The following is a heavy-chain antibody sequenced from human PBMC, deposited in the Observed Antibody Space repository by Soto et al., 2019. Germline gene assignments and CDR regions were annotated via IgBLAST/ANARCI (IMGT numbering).Heavy chain of an antibody. CDR3: ASVTIFGVAANWFDP. V-gene: IGHV4-34*01. CDR1: GGSFSGYY. Sequence: TSETLSLTCAVYGGSFSGYYRSWIRQPPGKGLEWIGEINHSGSTNYNPSLKSRVTISVDTSKNQFSLKLSSVTAADTAVYYCASVTIFGVAANWFDPWGQGTLVTVSS. CDR2: INHSGST. D-gene: IGHD3-3*01. J-gene: IGHJ5*02.